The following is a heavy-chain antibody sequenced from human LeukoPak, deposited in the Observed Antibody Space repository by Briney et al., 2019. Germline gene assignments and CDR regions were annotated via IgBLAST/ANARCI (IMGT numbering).Heavy chain of an antibody. CDR1: GLTFSTYA. V-gene: IGHV3-23*01. J-gene: IGHJ5*02. CDR3: TSAWAYASGWES. Sequence: GGSPRLSCAASGLTFSTYAMSWVRQAPGKGLEWVSGIVDGGGSTYHADSVKGRFIIYRDNSKNTLYLEMKSLRADDTGVYYCTSAWAYASGWESWGQGTLVTVSS. D-gene: IGHD6-19*01. CDR2: IVDGGGST.